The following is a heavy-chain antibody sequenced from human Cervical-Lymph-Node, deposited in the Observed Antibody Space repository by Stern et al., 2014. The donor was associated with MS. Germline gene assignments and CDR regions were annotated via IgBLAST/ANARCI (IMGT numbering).Heavy chain of an antibody. D-gene: IGHD4-17*01. CDR2: VDDSGST. CDR3: AKGGGMTTVDY. J-gene: IGHJ4*02. CDR1: GGSIRKYF. Sequence: VQLEESGPGLVKPSATLSLTCTVSGGSIRKYFWNWIRQPPGKGLEWMGYVDDSGSTQYNPSLKSRVTISVDTSKNHFSLKLSSVTAADTAIYYCAKGGGMTTVDYWGQGTLVTVSS. V-gene: IGHV4-59*01.